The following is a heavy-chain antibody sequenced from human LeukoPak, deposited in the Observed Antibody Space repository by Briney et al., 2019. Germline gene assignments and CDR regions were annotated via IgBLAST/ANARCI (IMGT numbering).Heavy chain of an antibody. D-gene: IGHD5-18*01. Sequence: PGGTLRLSCAASGFTFSSYGMHWVRQAPGKGLEWVAVIWYDGTNKYYADSVKVRFTISRDNSKNTLYLQMNSLRAEDTAVYFCAKDHTRGYSYGYPDYWGQRTLVTVSS. CDR2: IWYDGTNK. CDR3: AKDHTRGYSYGYPDY. J-gene: IGHJ4*02. V-gene: IGHV3-33*06. CDR1: GFTFSSYG.